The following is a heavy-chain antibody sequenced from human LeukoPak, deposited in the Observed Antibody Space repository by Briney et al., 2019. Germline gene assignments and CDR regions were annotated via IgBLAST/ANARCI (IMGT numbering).Heavy chain of an antibody. V-gene: IGHV1-69*05. J-gene: IGHJ4*02. CDR2: IIPIFGSA. CDR1: GGTFSSYA. Sequence: SVKVSCKASGGTFSSYAISWVRQAPGQGREWMGRIIPIFGSANYAQKFQGRVTITTDESTSTAYMELSSLRSEDTAVYYCARDYGGAEDYWGQGTLVTVAS. D-gene: IGHD2-21*01. CDR3: ARDYGGAEDY.